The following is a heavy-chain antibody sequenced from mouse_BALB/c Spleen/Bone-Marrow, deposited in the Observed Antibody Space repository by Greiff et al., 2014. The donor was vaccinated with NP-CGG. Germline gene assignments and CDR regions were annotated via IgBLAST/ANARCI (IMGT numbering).Heavy chain of an antibody. J-gene: IGHJ2*01. CDR1: GYTFTSSW. V-gene: IGHV1S130*01. CDR3: ARELGRGYYFDY. D-gene: IGHD4-1*01. Sequence: VQLQQSGSVLVRPGASVKLSCKASGYTFTSSWMHWAKQRPGQGPEWIGEIHPNSGNTNYNEKFKGKATLTVDTSSSTAYVDLSSLTSEDSAVYYCARELGRGYYFDYWGQGTTLTVSS. CDR2: IHPNSGNT.